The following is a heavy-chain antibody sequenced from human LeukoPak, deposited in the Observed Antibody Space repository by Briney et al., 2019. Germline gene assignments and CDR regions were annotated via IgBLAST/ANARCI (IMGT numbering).Heavy chain of an antibody. Sequence: GGSPRLSCAASGFTFSSYAMSWVRQALGKGLEWVSAISGSGGSTYYADSVKGRFTISRDNSKNTLYLQMNSLRAEDTAVYYCTCDLNRSDGLWGQGTMVTVSS. CDR1: GFTFSSYA. CDR2: ISGSGGST. CDR3: TCDLNRSDGL. D-gene: IGHD2-8*01. J-gene: IGHJ3*01. V-gene: IGHV3-23*01.